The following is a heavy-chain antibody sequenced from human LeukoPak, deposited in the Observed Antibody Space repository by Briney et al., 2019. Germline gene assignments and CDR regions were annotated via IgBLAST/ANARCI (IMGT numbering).Heavy chain of an antibody. V-gene: IGHV1-2*02. CDR2: INPNSGGT. Sequence: ASVKVSCKASGYTFTGYYMHWVRQAPGQGLEWMGWINPNSGGTNYAQKFQGRVTMTRDTSNSTAYMEMSRLRSDDTAVYYCVRDPGSGYSFLYYFDYWGQGTLVTVSS. D-gene: IGHD5-18*01. J-gene: IGHJ4*02. CDR3: VRDPGSGYSFLYYFDY. CDR1: GYTFTGYY.